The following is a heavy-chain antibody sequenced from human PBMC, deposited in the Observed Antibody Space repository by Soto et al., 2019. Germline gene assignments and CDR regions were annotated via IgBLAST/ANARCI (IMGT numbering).Heavy chain of an antibody. CDR3: VRESTPSGPNWFAT. Sequence: QLQLLESGSGLVKPSQTLSLTCSVSGGSINSGRSSWNWIRQPPGKGLECIAYISHSGSTYYTPSLKRLVTIAIDRSNTQSSPTMTSLTGADTAVYDCVRESTPSGPNWFATWGPGMLVTVSS. D-gene: IGHD2-8*02. V-gene: IGHV4-30-2*01. J-gene: IGHJ5*02. CDR2: ISHSGST. CDR1: GGSINSGRSS.